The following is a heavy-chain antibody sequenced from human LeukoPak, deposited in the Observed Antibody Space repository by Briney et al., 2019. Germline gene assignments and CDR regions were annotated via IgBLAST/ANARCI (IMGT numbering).Heavy chain of an antibody. CDR2: INHSGST. CDR1: VGSFSGYY. D-gene: IGHD3-22*01. CDR3: ARGYYDSSGYYLYYFDY. V-gene: IGHV4-34*01. J-gene: IGHJ4*02. Sequence: SETLSLTCAVYVGSFSGYYWSWIRQPPGKGLEWIGEINHSGSTNYNPSLKSRVTISVDTSKNQFSLKLSSVTAADTAVYYCARGYYDSSGYYLYYFDYWGQGTLVTVSS.